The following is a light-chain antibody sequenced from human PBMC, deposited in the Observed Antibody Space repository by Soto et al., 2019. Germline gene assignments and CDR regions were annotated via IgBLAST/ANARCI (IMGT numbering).Light chain of an antibody. CDR2: DAS. Sequence: EIVLTQSTAILSLSPGERATLSYRASQSVSSYLAWYQQKPGQAPRLLIYDASNRATGIPARFSGSGSGTDFTLTISSLEPEDFAVYYCQQRSNWPPGLTFGGGTKVEIK. CDR1: QSVSSY. V-gene: IGKV3-11*01. J-gene: IGKJ4*01. CDR3: QQRSNWPPGLT.